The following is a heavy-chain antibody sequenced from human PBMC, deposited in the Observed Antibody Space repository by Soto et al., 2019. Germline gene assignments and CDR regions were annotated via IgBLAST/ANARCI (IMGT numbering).Heavy chain of an antibody. D-gene: IGHD6-13*01. CDR1: GFIFNEYG. Sequence: QVQLVESGGGVVQPGRSLRLSCAASGFIFNEYGMHWVRQAPGKGLEWVAVIRYDGSNKYYADSVRGRFTFSRDNSRNTMSLQMNSLRVEATAMYYCARCGCSWINCNLNQLSFDLWGQGTLVTVSS. V-gene: IGHV3-33*01. J-gene: IGHJ4*02. CDR2: IRYDGSNK. CDR3: ARCGCSWINCNLNQLSFDL.